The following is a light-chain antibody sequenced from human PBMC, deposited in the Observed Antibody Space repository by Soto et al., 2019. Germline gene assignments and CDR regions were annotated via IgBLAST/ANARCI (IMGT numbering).Light chain of an antibody. CDR1: QSVHNNY. J-gene: IGKJ4*01. Sequence: EIVLTQSPGTLSWSPGDRATLSCRASQSVHNNYLAWYQQRLGQPPRLVISIASNRATGISDRFSGSGSGTDFILTISRLEPEDSAVYYCLQYGGLPLTFGGGTKVEI. V-gene: IGKV3-20*01. CDR2: IAS. CDR3: LQYGGLPLT.